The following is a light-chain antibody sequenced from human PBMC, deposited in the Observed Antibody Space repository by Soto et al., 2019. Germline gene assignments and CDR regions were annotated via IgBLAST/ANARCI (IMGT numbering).Light chain of an antibody. Sequence: QSALTQPASVSGSPGQSITISCTGTSSDVGGYNYVSWYQQQSGKAPKLMIHDVSTRPSGVSNRFSGSKSGNTASLTISGLQAEDEADYYCSSYTSSRAYVFGIGTKQTVL. J-gene: IGLJ1*01. CDR2: DVS. V-gene: IGLV2-14*03. CDR1: SSDVGGYNY. CDR3: SSYTSSRAYV.